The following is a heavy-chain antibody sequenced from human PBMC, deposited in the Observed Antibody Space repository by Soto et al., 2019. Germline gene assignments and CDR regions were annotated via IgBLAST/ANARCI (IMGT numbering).Heavy chain of an antibody. CDR2: ISGKNGNT. J-gene: IGHJ4*02. CDR1: GYSFSDFG. CDR3: ARGDYYEDTGTLEN. D-gene: IGHD4-17*01. Sequence: QVHLVQSGGELKKPGASVKVSCKASGYSFSDFGITWVRQAPGQGLEWMGWISGKNGNTNYAQKVQGRVTLTADTSTSTAYMEMRALTSDDAGIYYCARGDYYEDTGTLENWGQGTPVTVSS. V-gene: IGHV1-18*04.